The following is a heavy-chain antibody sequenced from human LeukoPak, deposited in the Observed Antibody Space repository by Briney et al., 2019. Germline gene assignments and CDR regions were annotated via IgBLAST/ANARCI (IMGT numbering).Heavy chain of an antibody. Sequence: GGSLRLSCAASGFTFSSYSMNWVRQAPGKGLEWVSSISGSSSYIYYADSVKGRFTISRDNAKNSPYLQMNSLRAGDTALYYCARADSNIAARRIGFDYWGQGTLVTVSS. J-gene: IGHJ4*02. CDR2: ISGSSSYI. D-gene: IGHD6-6*01. V-gene: IGHV3-21*01. CDR3: ARADSNIAARRIGFDY. CDR1: GFTFSSYS.